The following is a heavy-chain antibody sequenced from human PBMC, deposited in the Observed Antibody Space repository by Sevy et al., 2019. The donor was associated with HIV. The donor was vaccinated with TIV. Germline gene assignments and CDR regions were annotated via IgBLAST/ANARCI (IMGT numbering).Heavy chain of an antibody. CDR1: GFTISSYA. D-gene: IGHD3-22*01. CDR3: ARKYDSSGYFDY. V-gene: IGHV3-23*01. J-gene: IGHJ4*02. Sequence: GGSLRLSCAASGFTISSYAMNWVRQAPGKGLEWVSGMSGSGGSGGKTNYADSVKGRFTISRVDSKNSLYLQLNSLRAEDTAIYYCARKYDSSGYFDYWGQGTLVTVSS. CDR2: MSGSGGSGGKT.